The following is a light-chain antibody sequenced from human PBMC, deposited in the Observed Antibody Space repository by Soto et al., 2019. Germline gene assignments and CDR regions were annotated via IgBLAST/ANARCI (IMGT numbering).Light chain of an antibody. CDR2: AAS. CDR3: LQYNTYPLT. CDR1: QGISND. V-gene: IGKV1-17*03. Sequence: DIQMTQSPSAMSASVGDRVTITCRASQGISNDLAWFQQKPGKVPQRLIYAASSLQSGVPSRFSGSGSGPEFTRTVRSLQSEDFASYYCLQYNTYPLTFGQGTKVEIK. J-gene: IGKJ1*01.